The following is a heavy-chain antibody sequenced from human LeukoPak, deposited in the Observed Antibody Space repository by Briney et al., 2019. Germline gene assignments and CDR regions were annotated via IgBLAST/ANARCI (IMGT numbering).Heavy chain of an antibody. CDR2: IFHNGNT. V-gene: IGHV4-4*09. D-gene: IGHD6-25*01. J-gene: IGHJ3*01. Sequence: SETLSLTCTVSGGSISPYYWSWIRQPPGKGLEWIGYIFHNGNTNYNPSLKSRVTILVDRSKNQFSLKLSSVTAADTAVYYCVRRAANSGAFDVWALGTMVTVSS. CDR3: VRRAANSGAFDV. CDR1: GGSISPYY.